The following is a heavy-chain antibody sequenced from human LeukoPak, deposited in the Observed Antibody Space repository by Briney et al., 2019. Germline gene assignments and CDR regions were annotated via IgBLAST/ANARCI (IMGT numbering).Heavy chain of an antibody. D-gene: IGHD6-6*01. CDR2: IYYSGSA. J-gene: IGHJ5*02. CDR3: ARRVHSSSRWFDP. CDR1: GGSISSHY. Sequence: SETLSLTCTVSGGSISSHYWSWIRQPPGKGLEWIGYIYYSGSANYNPSLKSRVTISVDTSKNQFSLKLSSVTAADTAVYYCARRVHSSSRWFDPWGQGTLVTVSS. V-gene: IGHV4-59*11.